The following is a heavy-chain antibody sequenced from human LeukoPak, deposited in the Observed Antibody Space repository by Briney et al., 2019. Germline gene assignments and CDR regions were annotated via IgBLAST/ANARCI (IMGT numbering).Heavy chain of an antibody. CDR2: INPNSGGT. D-gene: IGHD1-26*01. CDR3: AREVQIVGATYRKPYNWFDP. V-gene: IGHV1-2*02. J-gene: IGHJ5*02. CDR1: GYTFTGYY. Sequence: ASVKVSCKVSGYTFTGYYIHWVRQAPGQGLEWMGWINPNSGGTNYAQKFQGRVTMTRDTSISTAYMELSRLRSDDTAVYYCAREVQIVGATYRKPYNWFDPWGQGTLVTVSS.